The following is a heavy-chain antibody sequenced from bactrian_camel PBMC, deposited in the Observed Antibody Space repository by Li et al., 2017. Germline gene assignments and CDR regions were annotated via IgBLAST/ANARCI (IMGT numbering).Heavy chain of an antibody. CDR2: IGRDGTT. Sequence: HVQLVESGGGSVQAGGSLRLSCAASGYTYSSNCMGWFRQAPGKEREGVACIGRDGTTTYADSVKGRFTISQDNAKNTVYLQLNSLKTEDVAMYYCTANPIYWGQGTQVTVS. V-gene: IGHV3S53*01. CDR1: GYTYSSNC. CDR3: TANPIY. D-gene: IGHD4*01. J-gene: IGHJ4*01.